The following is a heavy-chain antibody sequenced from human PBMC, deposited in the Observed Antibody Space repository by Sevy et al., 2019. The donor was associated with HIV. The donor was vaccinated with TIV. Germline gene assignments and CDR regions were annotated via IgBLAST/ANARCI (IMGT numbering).Heavy chain of an antibody. V-gene: IGHV3-23*01. CDR1: GFTFSKYS. CDR2: LSFGCGEI. J-gene: IGHJ4*02. D-gene: IGHD2-8*01. CDR3: AREGCTKPHDY. Sequence: GGSLRLSCAASGFTFSKYSMSWVRQPPGKGLEWVSTLSFGCGEINYADSVKDRFTISRDNSMSSVYLQMNNLRPEDTAVYYCAREGCTKPHDYWGQGTLVTVSS.